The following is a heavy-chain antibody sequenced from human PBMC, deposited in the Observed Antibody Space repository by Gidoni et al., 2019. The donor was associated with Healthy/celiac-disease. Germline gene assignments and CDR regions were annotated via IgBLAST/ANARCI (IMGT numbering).Heavy chain of an antibody. CDR1: GDSVSSNSAA. Sequence: QVQLQQSGPGLVKPSQTLSLTCAISGDSVSSNSAAWNWIRPSPSSGLEWLGRTYYRSKWYNDYAVSVKSRITINPDTSKNQFSLQLNSVTPEDTAVYYCARDSGDYDYVWGSYRYTFNWFDPWGQGTLVTVSS. CDR2: TYYRSKWYN. V-gene: IGHV6-1*01. D-gene: IGHD3-16*02. J-gene: IGHJ5*02. CDR3: ARDSGDYDYVWGSYRYTFNWFDP.